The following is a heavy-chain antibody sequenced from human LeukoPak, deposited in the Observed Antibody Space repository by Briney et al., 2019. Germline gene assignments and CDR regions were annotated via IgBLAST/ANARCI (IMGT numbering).Heavy chain of an antibody. D-gene: IGHD2-15*01. J-gene: IGHJ2*01. CDR1: GMTFRRHW. CDR3: ARSYCSGNDCYSDYYFDL. CDR2: ISKDGCGT. Sequence: GGSLRLSCEASGMTFRRHWVSWIRKAPGRGLEWVAKISKDGCGTGYGDSVKGRFTISRDNAKNSLYLQMNNLRAEDTAVYYCARSYCSGNDCYSDYYFDLWGRGTRVIVSS. V-gene: IGHV3-7*03.